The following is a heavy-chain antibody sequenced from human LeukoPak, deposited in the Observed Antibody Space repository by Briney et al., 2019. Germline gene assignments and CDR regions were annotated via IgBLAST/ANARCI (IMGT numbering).Heavy chain of an antibody. D-gene: IGHD3-10*01. CDR2: ISAYNGNT. CDR3: ARWGGLLWFGESFDY. CDR1: GYTFTSYG. J-gene: IGHJ4*02. V-gene: IGHV1-18*01. Sequence: GASVKVSCKASGYTFTSYGISWVRQAPGQGLEWMGWISAYNGNTNYAQKLQGRVTMTTDTSTSTAYMELRSLRSDDTAVYYCARWGGLLWFGESFDYWGQGTLVTVSS.